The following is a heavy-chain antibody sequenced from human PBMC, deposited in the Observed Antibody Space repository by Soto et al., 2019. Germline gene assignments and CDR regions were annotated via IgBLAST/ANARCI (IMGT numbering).Heavy chain of an antibody. D-gene: IGHD5-18*01. J-gene: IGHJ6*02. CDR1: GYTLTELS. V-gene: IGHV1-24*01. CDR2: FDPEDGET. CDR3: PTWHSYLPGMDV. Sequence: GASVKVSCKVSGYTLTELSMHWVRQAPGKGLEWMGGFDPEDGETIYAQKFQGRVTMTEDTSTDTAYMELSSLRSEDTAVYYCPTWHSYLPGMDVWGQGTTVTVSS.